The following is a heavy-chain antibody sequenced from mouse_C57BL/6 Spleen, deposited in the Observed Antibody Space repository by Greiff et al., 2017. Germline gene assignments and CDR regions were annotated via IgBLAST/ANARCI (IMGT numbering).Heavy chain of an antibody. CDR3: TRRADGYYGDDY. Sequence: QVQLKQSGAELVRPGASVTLSCKASGYTFTDYEMHWVKQTPVHGLEWIGAIDPETGGTAYNQKFKGKAILTADKSSSTAYMELRSLTSEDSAVYYCTRRADGYYGDDYWGQGTTLTVSS. CDR2: IDPETGGT. CDR1: GYTFTDYE. V-gene: IGHV1-15*01. D-gene: IGHD2-3*01. J-gene: IGHJ2*01.